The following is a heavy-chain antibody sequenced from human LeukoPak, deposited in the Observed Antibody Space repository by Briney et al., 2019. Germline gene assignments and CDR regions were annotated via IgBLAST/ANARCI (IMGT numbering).Heavy chain of an antibody. V-gene: IGHV3-74*01. CDR1: GLTFRTTW. J-gene: IGHJ4*02. D-gene: IGHD3-22*01. CDR3: VRSAFHAGSGNYYDY. CDR2: MNGEGTTI. Sequence: PGGSLRLSCATSGLTFRTTWMHWVRQAPGKGLMWVSRMNGEGTTIDYADSVKGRFTVSRDYAKNTLYLQMNSLRVEDTAVYYCVRSAFHAGSGNYYDYWGQGTLVTVSS.